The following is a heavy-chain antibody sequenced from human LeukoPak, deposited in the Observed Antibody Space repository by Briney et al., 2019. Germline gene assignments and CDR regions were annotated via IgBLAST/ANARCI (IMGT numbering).Heavy chain of an antibody. J-gene: IGHJ3*01. CDR2: IKEDGSEG. V-gene: IGHV3-7*03. D-gene: IGHD1-20*01. Sequence: GGSLRLSCEGSAFIFSGHWMNWVRQTPGKGLEWVASIKEDGSEGQYVDSVKGRFSISRDNTKGSLFLQLNSLRAEDTAVYYCVRLNWRRKAFDVWGQGTMVTVSS. CDR1: AFIFSGHW. CDR3: VRLNWRRKAFDV.